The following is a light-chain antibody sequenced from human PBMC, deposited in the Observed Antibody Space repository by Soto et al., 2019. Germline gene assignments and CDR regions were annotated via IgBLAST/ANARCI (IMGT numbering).Light chain of an antibody. CDR2: AAS. J-gene: IGKJ1*01. V-gene: IGKV1-16*02. CDR3: QQYNSYPRT. Sequence: DIQMTQSPSSLSASVGDRVTITCRASQDISNYLAWFQQKPGKVPKSLIYAASSLQSGVPSKFSGSGSGTDFTLTISSLQPEDFATYYCQQYNSYPRTFGQGTKVEIK. CDR1: QDISNY.